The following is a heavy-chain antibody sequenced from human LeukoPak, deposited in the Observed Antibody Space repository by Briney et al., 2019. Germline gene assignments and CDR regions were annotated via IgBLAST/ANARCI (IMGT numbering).Heavy chain of an antibody. D-gene: IGHD5-18*01. V-gene: IGHV3-48*01. CDR1: GFTFSSYS. J-gene: IGHJ4*02. CDR2: ISSSSSTI. CDR3: ARDGYGHDY. Sequence: RPGGSLRLSCAASGFTFSSYSMNWVRQAPGKGLEWVSYISSSSSTIYYADSVKGRFTISRDNAKNSLYLQMNSLRAEDTAVYYCARDGYGHDYWGQGTLVTVSS.